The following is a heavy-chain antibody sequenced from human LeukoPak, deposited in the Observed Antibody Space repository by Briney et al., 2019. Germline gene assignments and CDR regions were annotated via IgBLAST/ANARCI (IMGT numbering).Heavy chain of an antibody. D-gene: IGHD4-17*01. CDR2: IIPIFGTA. CDR3: ARDNSDYGDNGVDY. V-gene: IGHV1-69*13. J-gene: IGHJ4*02. Sequence: SVKVSCKASGGTFSSYAISWVRQAPGQGLEWMGGIIPIFGTADYAQKFQGRVTITADESTSTAYMELSSLRSEDTAAYYCARDNSDYGDNGVDYWGQGTLVTVSS. CDR1: GGTFSSYA.